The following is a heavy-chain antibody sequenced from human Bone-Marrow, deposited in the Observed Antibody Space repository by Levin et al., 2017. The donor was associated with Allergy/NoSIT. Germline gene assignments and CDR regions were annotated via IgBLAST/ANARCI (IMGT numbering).Heavy chain of an antibody. D-gene: IGHD3-10*01. V-gene: IGHV3-7*01. Sequence: GESLKISCAASGFTFSSYWMSWVRQAPGKGLEWVANIKQDGSEKYYVDSVKGRFTISRDNAKNSLYLQMNSLRAEDTAVYYCARDRHYYGSAHQFDYWGQGTLVTVSS. CDR3: ARDRHYYGSAHQFDY. CDR2: IKQDGSEK. J-gene: IGHJ4*02. CDR1: GFTFSSYW.